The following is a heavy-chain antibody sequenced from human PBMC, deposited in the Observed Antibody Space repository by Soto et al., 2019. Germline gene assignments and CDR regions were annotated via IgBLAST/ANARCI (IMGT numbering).Heavy chain of an antibody. Sequence: SLTCTVSGGPISSYYWSWIRQSPGKGLEWIGQIFYTGNTDYNPSLKSRVTMSVDIPKKQFSLKLRSVTAADTAMYFCARNNVRGVSNSYNWIDPWGQGTLVTVSS. CDR3: ARNNVRGVSNSYNWIDP. CDR2: IFYTGNT. D-gene: IGHD3-10*01. V-gene: IGHV4-59*01. CDR1: GGPISSYY. J-gene: IGHJ5*02.